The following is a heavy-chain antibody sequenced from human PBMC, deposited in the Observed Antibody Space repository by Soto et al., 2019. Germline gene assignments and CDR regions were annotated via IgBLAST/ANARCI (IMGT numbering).Heavy chain of an antibody. Sequence: GGSLRLSCAASGFTFYDYTMHWVRQVPGRGLEWVSLISWDGGSTYYADSVKGRFTISRDNSKNSLYLQMNSLRTDDTALYYCAKDVIEARPYYYFGLDVWGQGTTVTVSS. D-gene: IGHD5-12*01. CDR2: ISWDGGST. CDR3: AKDVIEARPYYYFGLDV. J-gene: IGHJ6*02. CDR1: GFTFYDYT. V-gene: IGHV3-43*01.